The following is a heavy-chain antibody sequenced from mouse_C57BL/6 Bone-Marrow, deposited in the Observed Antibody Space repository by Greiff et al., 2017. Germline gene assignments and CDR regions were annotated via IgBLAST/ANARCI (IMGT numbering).Heavy chain of an antibody. J-gene: IGHJ3*01. CDR3: ARLNGSSPAWFAY. Sequence: EVMLVESGGDLVKPGGSLKLSCAASGFTFSSYGMSWVRQTPDKRLEWVATISSGGSYTYYPDSVKGRFTISRDNAKNTLYLQMSSLKSEDTAMYYCARLNGSSPAWFAYWGQGTLVTVSA. CDR1: GFTFSSYG. D-gene: IGHD1-1*01. V-gene: IGHV5-6*01. CDR2: ISSGGSYT.